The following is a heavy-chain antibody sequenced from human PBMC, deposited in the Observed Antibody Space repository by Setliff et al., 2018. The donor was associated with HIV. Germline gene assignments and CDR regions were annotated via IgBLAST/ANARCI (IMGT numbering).Heavy chain of an antibody. CDR2: IFYTGST. D-gene: IGHD2-2*01. Sequence: ASETLSLTCTVSGGSISGHYWSWIRQPPGKGLEWIAYIFYTGSTNYNPSLKSRVTISVDTSKNQFFLKLSSVTAADTAVYYCVRGYCSSTTCYDDYYYMDVWGKGSTVTVSS. CDR1: GGSISGHY. CDR3: VRGYCSSTTCYDDYYYMDV. V-gene: IGHV4-59*11. J-gene: IGHJ6*03.